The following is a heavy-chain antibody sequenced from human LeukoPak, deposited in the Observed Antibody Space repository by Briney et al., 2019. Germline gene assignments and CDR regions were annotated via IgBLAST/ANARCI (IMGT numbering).Heavy chain of an antibody. CDR3: ARQATAAALFYFDF. CDR1: GDSINSYY. V-gene: IGHV4-59*08. CDR2: IYYSGSN. Sequence: SGTLSLTCTVSGDSINSYYWSWIRQPPGMGLEWIGYIYYSGSNNYNPSLKSRVTISVDTSRNQLSLKVSSVTAADTAVYYCARQATAAALFYFDFWGPGALVTASS. D-gene: IGHD6-13*01. J-gene: IGHJ4*01.